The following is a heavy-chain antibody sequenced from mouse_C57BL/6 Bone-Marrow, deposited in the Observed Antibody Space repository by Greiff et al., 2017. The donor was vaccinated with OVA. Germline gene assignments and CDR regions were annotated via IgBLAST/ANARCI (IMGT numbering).Heavy chain of an antibody. J-gene: IGHJ4*01. CDR3: ARERGDYGSRAMDC. CDR1: GFTFSDYY. Sequence: EVKLMESEGGLVQPGSSMKISCTASGFTFSDYYMAWVCQVPGKGLEWVANINYDGSSTYYLDSFKSRFIISKDKEKNLLYLQMSSPKSGDTATDYCARERGDYGSRAMDCWGQGTTVTVSS. CDR2: INYDGSST. V-gene: IGHV5-16*01. D-gene: IGHD2-4*01.